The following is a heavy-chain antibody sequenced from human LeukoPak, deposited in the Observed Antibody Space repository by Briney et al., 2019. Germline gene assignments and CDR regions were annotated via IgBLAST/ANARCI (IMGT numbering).Heavy chain of an antibody. V-gene: IGHV3-30*02. CDR1: GFTFSSYG. CDR2: IWYDGSNK. Sequence: GGSLRLSCAASGFTFSSYGMHWVRQAPGKGLEWVAVIWYDGSNKYYADSVKGRFTISRDDSKNTLYLQMNSLRAEDTAVYYCAKDFSSIAALTHYDYWGQGTLVTVSS. D-gene: IGHD6-6*01. J-gene: IGHJ4*02. CDR3: AKDFSSIAALTHYDY.